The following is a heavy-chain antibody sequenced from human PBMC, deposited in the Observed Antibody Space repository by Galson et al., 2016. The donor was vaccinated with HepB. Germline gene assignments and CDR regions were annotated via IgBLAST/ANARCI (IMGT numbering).Heavy chain of an antibody. CDR2: IYWDDDK. CDR1: GFSLTNGGVG. Sequence: PALVKPTQTLTLTCTFSGFSLTNGGVGVGWIRQPPGKALEWLALIYWDDDKRYSPSLKNRLTITKDTSKNQVALVMANMDPVDTGTYYCARSLGTAIFDYWGQGSPVLVSS. CDR3: ARSLGTAIFDY. J-gene: IGHJ4*02. D-gene: IGHD1-7*01. V-gene: IGHV2-5*02.